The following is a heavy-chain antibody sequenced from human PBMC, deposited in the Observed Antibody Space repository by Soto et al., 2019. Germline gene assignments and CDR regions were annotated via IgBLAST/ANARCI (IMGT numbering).Heavy chain of an antibody. J-gene: IGHJ3*02. CDR1: GVTFISYA. CDR2: ISGSGGST. Sequence: GGSLRLSCAASGVTFISYAMSWVRQATGKGLEWVSAISGSGGSTYYADSVKGRFTISRDNSKNTLYLQMNSLRPEDTAVYYCARGSSGYGYDAFDIWGQGTMVTVSS. V-gene: IGHV3-23*01. D-gene: IGHD5-12*01. CDR3: ARGSSGYGYDAFDI.